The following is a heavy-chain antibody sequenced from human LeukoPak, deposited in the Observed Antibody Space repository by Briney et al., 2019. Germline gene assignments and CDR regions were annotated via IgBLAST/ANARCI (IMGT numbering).Heavy chain of an antibody. CDR3: ARGYCTSTNCNNWFDP. CDR2: ISGGGDMT. CDR1: GFTFSSYA. D-gene: IGHD2-2*01. V-gene: IGHV3-23*01. J-gene: IGHJ5*02. Sequence: GGSLRLSCAASGFTFSSYAMSWVRQGPGEGLEWVSAISGGGDMTHYTDSVKGRFTISRDNSRNVLYLQMSSLRADDAAIYYCARGYCTSTNCNNWFDPWGQGALVTVSS.